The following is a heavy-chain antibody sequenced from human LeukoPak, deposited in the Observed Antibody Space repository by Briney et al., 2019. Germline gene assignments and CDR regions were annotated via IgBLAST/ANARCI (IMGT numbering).Heavy chain of an antibody. CDR1: GFTFDDYA. CDR3: AKDASIVATSYYFDY. V-gene: IGHV3-9*01. J-gene: IGHJ4*02. Sequence: GGSLRLSCAASGFTFDDYAMHWVRQAPGKGLEWVSGISWNSGSIGYADSVKGRFTISRDNAKNSLYLQMNSLRAEDTALYYCAKDASIVATSYYFDYWGQGTLVTVSS. D-gene: IGHD5-12*01. CDR2: ISWNSGSI.